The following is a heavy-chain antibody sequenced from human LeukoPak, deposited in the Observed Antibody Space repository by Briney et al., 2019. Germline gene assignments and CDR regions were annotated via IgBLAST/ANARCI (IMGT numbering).Heavy chain of an antibody. CDR1: GGSISSYY. CDR3: ARRYCTDGVCYLVS. CDR2: IYFPGST. J-gene: IGHJ5*02. D-gene: IGHD2-8*01. Sequence: SETLSLTCTVSGGSISSYYWSWIRQPPGKGLEWIGYIYFPGSTNYIPSLKSRVTMSVDTSNNQFSLKLSSVTAADTAVYYCARRYCTDGVCYLVSWGQGTLVTVSS. V-gene: IGHV4-59*12.